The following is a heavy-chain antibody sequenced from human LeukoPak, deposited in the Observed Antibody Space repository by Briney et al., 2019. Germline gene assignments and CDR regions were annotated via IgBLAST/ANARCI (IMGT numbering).Heavy chain of an antibody. V-gene: IGHV3-21*01. CDR3: ARNPRPSTTVTTYWFDP. D-gene: IGHD4-17*01. CDR2: ISGSSSYI. J-gene: IGHJ5*02. Sequence: GGSLRLSCAASGFTFSSYEMNWVRQAPGKGLEWVSSISGSSSYIYYADSVKGRFTISRDNAKNSLYLQMNSLRAEDTAVYYCARNPRPSTTVTTYWFDPWGQGTLDTVSS. CDR1: GFTFSSYE.